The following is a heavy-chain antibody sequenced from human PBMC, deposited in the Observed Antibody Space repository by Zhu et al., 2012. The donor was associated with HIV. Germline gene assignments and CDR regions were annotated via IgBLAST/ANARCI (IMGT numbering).Heavy chain of an antibody. D-gene: IGHD3-10*01. J-gene: IGHJ4*02. CDR2: IYYSGST. Sequence: QVQLQESGPGLVKPSETLSLTCTVSGGSISSSSYYWGWIRQPPGKGLEWIGSIYYSGSTYYNPSLKSRVTISVDTSKNQFSLKLSSVTAADTAVYYCASTGEYNYGSGSSFDYWGQGTLVTVSS. V-gene: IGHV4-39*01. CDR1: GGSISSSSYY. CDR3: ASTGEYNYGSGSSFDY.